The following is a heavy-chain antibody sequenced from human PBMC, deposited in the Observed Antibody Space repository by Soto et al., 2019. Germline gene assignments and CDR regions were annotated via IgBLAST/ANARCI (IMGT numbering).Heavy chain of an antibody. CDR2: IFSNDEK. CDR3: VRPTYSSGCYYYYGMDV. V-gene: IGHV2-26*01. Sequence: QVTLKESGPVLVKPTETLTLTCTVSGFSLSNARMGVIWIRQPPGKALEWLAHIFSNDEKSYSTSLKSRLTISEDTSKSQLVLTMTNMDPVDTATYYCVRPTYSSGCYYYYGMDVWGQGTTVTVSS. J-gene: IGHJ6*02. CDR1: GFSLSNARMG. D-gene: IGHD6-19*01.